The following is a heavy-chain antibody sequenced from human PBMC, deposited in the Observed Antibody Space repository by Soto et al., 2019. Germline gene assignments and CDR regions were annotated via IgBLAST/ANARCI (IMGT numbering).Heavy chain of an antibody. CDR1: GGTFNNYA. CDR3: TRCGIRYHSIGYYLGIDGMDV. CDR2: TIPMFGTT. Sequence: QVQLVQSGAEVKKPESSVRVSCKASGGTFNNYAITWVRQAPGQGLEWLGGTIPMFGTTNYAEKFQGRVTISADESTNTDDMELSSLRSEDTAIYYCTRCGIRYHSIGYYLGIDGMDVGGQGTTVIVSS. J-gene: IGHJ6*02. V-gene: IGHV1-69*12. D-gene: IGHD3-22*01.